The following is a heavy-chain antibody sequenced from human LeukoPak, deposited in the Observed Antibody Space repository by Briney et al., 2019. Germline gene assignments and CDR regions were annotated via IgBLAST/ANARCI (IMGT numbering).Heavy chain of an antibody. J-gene: IGHJ6*03. CDR3: ARSLRGSASSEDYYYYYMDV. D-gene: IGHD2-15*01. CDR1: VGSISSGSAY. V-gene: IGHV4-61*02. Sequence: LSQTLSLTCTVSVGSISSGSAYWSWLRQPAGKGLEWVGRIYTSGSTSYNPSLKSRITISVDTSKNQFSLKLSSVTAADTAVYYCARSLRGSASSEDYYYYYMDVWGKGTTVTVSS. CDR2: IYTSGST.